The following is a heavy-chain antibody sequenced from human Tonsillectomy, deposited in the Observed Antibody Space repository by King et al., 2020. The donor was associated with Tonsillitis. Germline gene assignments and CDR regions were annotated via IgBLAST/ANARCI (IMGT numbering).Heavy chain of an antibody. V-gene: IGHV6-1*01. J-gene: IGHJ2*01. D-gene: IGHD2-21*01. CDR1: GDSVSSNSAA. Sequence: VQLQQSGPGLVKPSQTLSLTCAISGDSVSSNSAAWNWIRQSPSRGLEWLGRTYYRSKWYNDYAVSVKSRITINPDTSKNQFSLQLNSVTPEDTAVYYCARESCVDSGSSYWYFDLWGRGTLVSVSS. CDR3: ARESCVDSGSSYWYFDL. CDR2: TYYRSKWYN.